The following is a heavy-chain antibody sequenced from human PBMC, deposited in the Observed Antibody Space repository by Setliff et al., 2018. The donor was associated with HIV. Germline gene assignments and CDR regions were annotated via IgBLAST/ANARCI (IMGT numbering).Heavy chain of an antibody. D-gene: IGHD6-13*01. CDR2: IIPVFGTA. V-gene: IGHV1-69*06. J-gene: IGHJ4*02. Sequence: SVKVSCKGSGDTFTSFAINWVRQAPGQGLEWLGRIIPVFGTANYAQKFQARVTITVDKSTNTAYMALSSLRHDDTAIYYCARGIAATLDYWGQGTLVTGSS. CDR3: ARGIAATLDY. CDR1: GDTFTSFA.